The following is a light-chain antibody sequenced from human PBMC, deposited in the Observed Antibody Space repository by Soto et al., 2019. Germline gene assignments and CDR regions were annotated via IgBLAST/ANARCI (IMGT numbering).Light chain of an antibody. V-gene: IGLV8-61*01. CDR3: VLYMGGGAYL. CDR1: SAPISTTYY. J-gene: IGLJ1*01. CDR2: STN. Sequence: QTVVIQESSLSVSPGGTVTLTCGLRSAPISTTYYPAWYQQTPGQAPRTLIYSTNTRSSGVPDRFSGSIRGNKAALTITGAQAEDEAEYHCVLYMGGGAYLFGPGTKVTVL.